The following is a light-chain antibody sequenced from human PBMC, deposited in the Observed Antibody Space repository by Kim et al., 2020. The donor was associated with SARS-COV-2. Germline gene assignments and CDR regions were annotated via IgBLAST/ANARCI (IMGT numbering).Light chain of an antibody. J-gene: IGKJ1*01. CDR2: AAS. CDR1: RGIGND. Sequence: IQMTQSPSSLSASVGDTITITCRASRGIGNDLAWYQQKPGKAPNLLIFAASRLQSRVPSRFSGSGSGTDFTLTISSLQPEDFATFFCLQHSYYPWTFGQGTKVDI. CDR3: LQHSYYPWT. V-gene: IGKV1-6*01.